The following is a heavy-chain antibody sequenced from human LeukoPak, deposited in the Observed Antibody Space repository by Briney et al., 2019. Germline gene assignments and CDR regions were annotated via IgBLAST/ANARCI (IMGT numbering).Heavy chain of an antibody. CDR1: GGSFSGYY. V-gene: IGHV4-34*01. CDR2: INHSGST. D-gene: IGHD3-3*01. J-gene: IGHJ5*02. Sequence: PSETLSLTCAVYGGSFSGYYWSWLRQPPGKGLEWIGEINHSGSTNYNPSLKSRVTISVDTSKNQFSLKLSSVTAADTAVYYCARGYQIDFWSGYNNWFDPWGQGTLVTVSS. CDR3: ARGYQIDFWSGYNNWFDP.